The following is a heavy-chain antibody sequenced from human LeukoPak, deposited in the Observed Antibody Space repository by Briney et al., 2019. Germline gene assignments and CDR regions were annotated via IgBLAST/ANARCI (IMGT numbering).Heavy chain of an antibody. CDR1: GFTFDDYA. D-gene: IGHD3-3*01. V-gene: IGHV3-9*01. J-gene: IGHJ4*02. Sequence: GGSLRLSCAASGFTFDDYAMHWVRQAPGKGLEWVSGISWNSGSIGYADSVKGRFTISRDNAKNSLYLQMNSLRAEDTALYYCARGVARGYDFWSGYYYYFDYWGQGTLVTVSS. CDR3: ARGVARGYDFWSGYYYYFDY. CDR2: ISWNSGSI.